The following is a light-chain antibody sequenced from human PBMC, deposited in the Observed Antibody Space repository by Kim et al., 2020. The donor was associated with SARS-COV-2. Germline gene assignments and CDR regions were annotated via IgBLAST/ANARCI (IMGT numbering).Light chain of an antibody. V-gene: IGLV3-19*01. Sequence: AVGQRVRITCQGESLRSYYASWYQQRPGQAPVLVIYGKNNRPSGIPDRFSGSSSGNTASLTITGAQAEDEADYYCNSRDSSGNLYVFGTGTKVTVL. CDR3: NSRDSSGNLYV. J-gene: IGLJ1*01. CDR2: GKN. CDR1: SLRSYY.